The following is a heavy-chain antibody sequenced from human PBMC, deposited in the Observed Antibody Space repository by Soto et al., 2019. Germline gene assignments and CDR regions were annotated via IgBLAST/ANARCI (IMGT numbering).Heavy chain of an antibody. V-gene: IGHV4-4*02. J-gene: IGHJ6*02. CDR3: ARGPYCSGGSCYSSYYYGMDV. CDR2: IYHSGST. Sequence: QVQLQESGPGLVKPSGTLSLTCAVSGGSISSSNWWSWVRQPPGKGLEWIGEIYHSGSTNYNPSLKSRVTISVDKSKYQFSLKLSSVTAADTAVYYCARGPYCSGGSCYSSYYYGMDVWGQGTTVTFSS. CDR1: GGSISSSNW. D-gene: IGHD2-15*01.